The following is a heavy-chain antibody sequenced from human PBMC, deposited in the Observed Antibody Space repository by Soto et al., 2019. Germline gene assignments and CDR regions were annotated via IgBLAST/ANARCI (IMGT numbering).Heavy chain of an antibody. CDR2: VYYSGST. CDR3: GRLHGLATISYYFDY. V-gene: IGHV4-39*01. D-gene: IGHD3-9*01. CDR1: GGSVSSSRYY. J-gene: IGHJ4*02. Sequence: SETLSLTCTVSGGSVSSSRYYWGWVRQPPGKGLEWIGSVYYSGSTYYNPSLESRVTISVDRSKNQFSLKLMSLSAADTAVYCCGRLHGLATISYYFDYWGQGALVTVSS.